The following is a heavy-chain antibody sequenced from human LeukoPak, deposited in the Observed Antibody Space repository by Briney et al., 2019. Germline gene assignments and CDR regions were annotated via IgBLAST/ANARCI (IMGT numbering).Heavy chain of an antibody. CDR1: GFTFSSNA. CDR3: AKVGTGNHQFGSGDFDY. D-gene: IGHD3-10*01. CDR2: ISYGSDYM. V-gene: IGHV3-21*06. J-gene: IGHJ4*02. Sequence: GGSLGLSCVASGFTFSSNAIDWVRQAPGKGLQWVAAISYGSDYMHYADSVKGRFTISRDNAKNSVYLQMNSLRAEDTAVYYCAKVGTGNHQFGSGDFDYWGQGTLVTVSA.